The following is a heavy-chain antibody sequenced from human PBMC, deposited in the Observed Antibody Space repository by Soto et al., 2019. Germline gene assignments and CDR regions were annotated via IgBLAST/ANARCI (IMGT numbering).Heavy chain of an antibody. Sequence: SETLSLTCTVSGGSISSSSYYWGWIRQPPGKGLEWIGSIYYSGSTYYNPSLKSRVTISVDTSKNQFSLKLSSVTAADTAVYYCARGGYCSSTSCGDWYFDLWGRGTLVTVSS. D-gene: IGHD2-2*01. J-gene: IGHJ2*01. V-gene: IGHV4-39*01. CDR3: ARGGYCSSTSCGDWYFDL. CDR1: GGSISSSSYY. CDR2: IYYSGST.